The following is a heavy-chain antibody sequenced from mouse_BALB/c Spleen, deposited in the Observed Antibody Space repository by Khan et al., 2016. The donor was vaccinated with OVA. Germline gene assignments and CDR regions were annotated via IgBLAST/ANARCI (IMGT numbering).Heavy chain of an antibody. J-gene: IGHJ4*01. Sequence: QVQLKQSGPGLVAPSQSLSITCTVSGFSLTSYGVSWVRQPPGKGLEWLGVIWGDGNTNYHSTLISRLSISKEEPKREVFLKLNRMQTDDTDTYYCVKQNHGTLEAVDYWGQEPQSPSPQ. CDR2: IWGDGNT. D-gene: IGHD2-1*01. V-gene: IGHV2-3*01. CDR3: VKQNHGTLEAVDY. CDR1: GFSLTSYG.